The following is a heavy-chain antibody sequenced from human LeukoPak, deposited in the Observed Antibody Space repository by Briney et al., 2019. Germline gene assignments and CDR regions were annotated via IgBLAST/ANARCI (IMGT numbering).Heavy chain of an antibody. V-gene: IGHV4-61*10. D-gene: IGHD3-22*01. CDR1: GGSISSGSYY. CDR3: ARDHPYYYDSSGYFDY. Sequence: SQTLSLTCTVSGGSISSGSYYWSWIRQPAGKGLEWIGYIYYGGSTNYNPSLKRRVTISVDTSKNQLSLKLSSVTAADTAVYYCARDHPYYYDSSGYFDYWGQGTLVTVSS. CDR2: IYYGGST. J-gene: IGHJ4*02.